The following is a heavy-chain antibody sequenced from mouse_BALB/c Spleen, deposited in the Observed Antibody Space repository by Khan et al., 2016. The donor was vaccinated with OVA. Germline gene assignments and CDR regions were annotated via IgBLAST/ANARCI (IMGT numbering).Heavy chain of an antibody. CDR2: INPNTGNT. Sequence: EVQLVESGPDLVKPGASVKMSCKASGYSFTGYYMNWVKQSHGKSLECIGRINPNTGNTNYNQKFKGKVVFIVDTSSSTVYMELRSLTSEDSAVYYCARWYDFFAYWGQGTLVTVSA. D-gene: IGHD2-14*01. J-gene: IGHJ3*01. CDR3: ARWYDFFAY. CDR1: GYSFTGYY. V-gene: IGHV1-26*01.